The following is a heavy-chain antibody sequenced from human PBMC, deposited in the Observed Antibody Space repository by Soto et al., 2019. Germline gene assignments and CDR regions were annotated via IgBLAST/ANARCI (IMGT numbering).Heavy chain of an antibody. CDR2: IYHSGST. J-gene: IGHJ4*02. V-gene: IGHV4-4*02. D-gene: IGHD6-13*01. Sequence: SETLSLTCAVSGGSISSSNWWGWVRQPPGKGLEWIGEIYHSGSTNYNPSLKSRVTISVDKSKNQFSLKLSSVTAADTAVYYCAKVALHSSWYAGVGYWGQGTLVTVSS. CDR3: AKVALHSSWYAGVGY. CDR1: GGSISSSNW.